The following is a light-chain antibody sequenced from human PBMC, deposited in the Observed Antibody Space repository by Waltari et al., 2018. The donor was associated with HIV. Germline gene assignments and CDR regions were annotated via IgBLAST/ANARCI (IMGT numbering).Light chain of an antibody. J-gene: IGLJ1*01. V-gene: IGLV3-1*01. CDR1: RLGDNY. CDR3: LAWDTATPYV. CDR2: QDT. Sequence: SYDLTQPPSVSVSPGQTASISCSGDRLGDNYVSWYQQKPGQSPVLVMYQDTKRPSGIPERFSASNSGNTATLTISGTQSIDEAEYFCLAWDTATPYVFGTGTKVTVL.